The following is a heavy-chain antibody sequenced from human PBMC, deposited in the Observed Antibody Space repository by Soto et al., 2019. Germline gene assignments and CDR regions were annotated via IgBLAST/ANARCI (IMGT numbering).Heavy chain of an antibody. Sequence: SETLSLTCAVYGGSFSGYYWSWIRQPPGKGLEWIGEINHSGSTNYNPSLKSRVTISVDTSKNQFSLKLSSVTAADTAVYYCARGGGYGLYYYYGMDVWGQGTTVTVSS. CDR1: GGSFSGYY. CDR2: INHSGST. J-gene: IGHJ6*02. CDR3: ARGGGYGLYYYYGMDV. D-gene: IGHD5-12*01. V-gene: IGHV4-34*01.